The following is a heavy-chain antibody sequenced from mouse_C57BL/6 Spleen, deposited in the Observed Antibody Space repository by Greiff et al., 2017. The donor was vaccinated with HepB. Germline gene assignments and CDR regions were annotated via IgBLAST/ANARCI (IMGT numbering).Heavy chain of an antibody. V-gene: IGHV5-12*03. D-gene: IGHD1-1*01. CDR3: ARRGSSPWYFDV. J-gene: IGHJ1*03. CDR1: GFTFSDYY. CDR2: ISNGGGST. Sequence: EVKVEESGGGLVQPGGSLKLSCAASGFTFSDYYMYWVRQTPEKRLEWVAYISNGGGSTYYPDTVKGRFTISRDNAKNTRFLQMTSLRSEDTAMYYCARRGSSPWYFDVWGTGTTVTVSS.